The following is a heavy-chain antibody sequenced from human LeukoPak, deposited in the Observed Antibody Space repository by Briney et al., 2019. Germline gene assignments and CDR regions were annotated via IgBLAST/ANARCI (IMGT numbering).Heavy chain of an antibody. CDR1: GGSISSGSYY. CDR3: ARDSGAMVVAATRGYYYYYYMDV. Sequence: SETLSLTCTVSGGSISSGSYYWSWIRQPAVKGLEWIGRIYTGGSTNYNPSLKSRVTISVDTSKNQFSLKLSSVTAADTAVYYCARDSGAMVVAATRGYYYYYYMDVWGKGTTVTISS. CDR2: IYTGGST. V-gene: IGHV4-61*02. J-gene: IGHJ6*03. D-gene: IGHD2-15*01.